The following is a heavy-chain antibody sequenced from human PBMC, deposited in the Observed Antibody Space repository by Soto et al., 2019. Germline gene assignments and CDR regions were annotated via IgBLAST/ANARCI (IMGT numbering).Heavy chain of an antibody. CDR3: ARDSLYYYGSGSPRDNYYFYYYMDV. Sequence: GGSLRLSCAASGFTFSSYGMHWVRQAPGKGLEWVAVIWYDGSNKYYADSGKGRFTISRDNSKNTLYLQMNSLRAEDTAVYYCARDSLYYYGSGSPRDNYYFYYYMDVWGKGTTVTVSS. V-gene: IGHV3-33*01. CDR2: IWYDGSNK. CDR1: GFTFSSYG. D-gene: IGHD3-10*01. J-gene: IGHJ6*03.